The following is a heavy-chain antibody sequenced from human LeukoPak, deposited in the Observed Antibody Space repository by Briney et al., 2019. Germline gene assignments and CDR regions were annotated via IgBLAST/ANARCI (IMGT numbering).Heavy chain of an antibody. J-gene: IGHJ4*02. CDR1: GYTFTGYY. Sequence: ASVKVSCKASGYTFTGYYMHWVRQAPGQGLEWMGWINPNSGGTNYAQKFQGRVTMTGDTSISTAYMELSRLRSDDTAVYYCARVYYDSSGLEGWGQGTLVTVSS. V-gene: IGHV1-2*02. CDR2: INPNSGGT. CDR3: ARVYYDSSGLEG. D-gene: IGHD3-22*01.